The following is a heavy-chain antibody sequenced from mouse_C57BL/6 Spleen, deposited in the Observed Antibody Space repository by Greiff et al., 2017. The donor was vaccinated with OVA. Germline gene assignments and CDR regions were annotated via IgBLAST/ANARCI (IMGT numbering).Heavy chain of an antibody. D-gene: IGHD2-4*01. CDR1: GYSITSGYY. Sequence: EVQLVESGPGLVKPSQSLSLTCSVTGYSITSGYYWNWIRQFPGNKLEWMGYISYDGSNNYNPSLKNRISITRDTSKNQFFLKLNSVTTEDTDTYYCAREGVYDDDDGTAGDAMDYWGQGTSVTVSS. J-gene: IGHJ4*01. CDR3: AREGVYDDDDGTAGDAMDY. V-gene: IGHV3-6*01. CDR2: ISYDGSN.